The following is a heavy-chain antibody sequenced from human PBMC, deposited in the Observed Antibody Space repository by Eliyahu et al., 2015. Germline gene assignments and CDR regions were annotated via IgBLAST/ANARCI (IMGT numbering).Heavy chain of an antibody. D-gene: IGHD6-19*01. CDR2: IRYDGTNK. CDR3: AKARLAVAGNYYGIDV. CDR1: GFTFNTYG. V-gene: IGHV3-30*02. J-gene: IGHJ6*02. Sequence: QVQLVESGGGVVQAGGSLRLSXVASGFTFNTYGMHWVRQAPGKGLEWVTFIRYDGTNKYYVDSVKGRFSISRDNSKNTLYLQMKSLRAEDTAVYYCAKARLAVAGNYYGIDVWGQGTTVTVSS.